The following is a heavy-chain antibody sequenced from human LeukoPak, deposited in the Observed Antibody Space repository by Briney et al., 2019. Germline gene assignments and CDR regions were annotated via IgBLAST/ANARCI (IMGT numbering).Heavy chain of an antibody. CDR1: GYSFTSYW. D-gene: IGHD2-21*01. V-gene: IGHV5-51*01. J-gene: IGHJ4*02. CDR2: IYPGDSDT. Sequence: GESLKISCKGSGYSFTSYWIGWVRQMPGKGLEWMGIIYPGDSDTRYSPPFQGQVTISADKSISTAYLQWSSLKASDTAMYYCARHVHCGGDCYPCYFDYWGQGTLVTVSS. CDR3: ARHVHCGGDCYPCYFDY.